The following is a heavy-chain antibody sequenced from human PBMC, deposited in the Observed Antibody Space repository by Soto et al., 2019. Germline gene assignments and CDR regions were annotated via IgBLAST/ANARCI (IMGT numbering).Heavy chain of an antibody. CDR2: ISYDGSNK. CDR1: GFTFSSYA. Sequence: QVQLVESGGGVVQPGRSLRLSCAASGFTFSSYAMHWVRQAPGKGLEWVAVISYDGSNKYYADSVKGRFTISRDNSKNTLYLLRNSLRAEDTAVYYCARAGGIVVGTAILGYWGQGTLVTGSS. J-gene: IGHJ4*02. D-gene: IGHD2-21*02. CDR3: ARAGGIVVGTAILGY. V-gene: IGHV3-30-3*01.